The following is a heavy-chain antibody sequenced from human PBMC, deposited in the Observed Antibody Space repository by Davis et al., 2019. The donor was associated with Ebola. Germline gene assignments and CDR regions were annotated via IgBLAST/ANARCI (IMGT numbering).Heavy chain of an antibody. D-gene: IGHD3-22*01. CDR1: GGTFSSYA. Sequence: AASVTVSCKASGGTFSSYAISWVRQAPGQGLEWMGGIIPIFGTANYAQKFQGRVTITADESTSTAYMELSSLRSEDTAVYYCARGPRHYDSSGPFDPWGQGTLVTVSS. V-gene: IGHV1-69*13. J-gene: IGHJ5*02. CDR3: ARGPRHYDSSGPFDP. CDR2: IIPIFGTA.